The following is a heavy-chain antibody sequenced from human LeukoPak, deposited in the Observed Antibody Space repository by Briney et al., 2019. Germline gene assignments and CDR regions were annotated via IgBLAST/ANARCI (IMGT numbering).Heavy chain of an antibody. CDR2: INTDGGST. CDR1: GFTFSTYW. J-gene: IGHJ4*02. D-gene: IGHD4-23*01. CDR3: ASQRRWDFDY. Sequence: GGSLRLSCAASGFTFSTYWMHWVRQTPGKGLVWVSHINTDGGSTSYADSVKGRFTISRDNAKNTLYLQMNSLRADDTAVDYCASQRRWDFDYWGQGTLVTVSS. V-gene: IGHV3-74*01.